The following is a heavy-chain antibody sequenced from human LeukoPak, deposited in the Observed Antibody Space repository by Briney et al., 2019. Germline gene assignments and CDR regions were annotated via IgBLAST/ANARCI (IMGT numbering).Heavy chain of an antibody. D-gene: IGHD3-9*01. CDR2: IYTSGST. V-gene: IGHV4-61*02. CDR3: AREDILTGSAAY. J-gene: IGHJ4*02. CDR1: GGSISSGSYY. Sequence: SQTLSLTCTASGGSISSGSYYWSWIRQPAGKGLEWIGRIYTSGSTNYNPSLKSRVTISVDTSKNQFSLKLSSVTAADTAVYYCAREDILTGSAAYWGQGTLVTVSS.